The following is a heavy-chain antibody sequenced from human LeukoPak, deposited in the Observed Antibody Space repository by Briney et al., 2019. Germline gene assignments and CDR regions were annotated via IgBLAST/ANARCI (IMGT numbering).Heavy chain of an antibody. CDR2: IKQDGGGK. D-gene: IGHD2-2*01. CDR3: VRDCSSASLSSGCYYAMDV. CDR1: GFTFNDYW. J-gene: IGHJ6*04. V-gene: IGHV3-7*03. Sequence: GGSLRLSCAASGFTFNDYWMTWVRQAPGKGLEWVAHIKQDGGGKYYVDSLKGRFTISRDNAKNSLFLQMNSLRAEDTAVYYCVRDCSSASLSSGCYYAMDVWGKGTTVTVSS.